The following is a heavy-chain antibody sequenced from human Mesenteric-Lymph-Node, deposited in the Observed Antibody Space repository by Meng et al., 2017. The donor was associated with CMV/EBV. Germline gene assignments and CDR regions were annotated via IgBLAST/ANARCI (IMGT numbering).Heavy chain of an antibody. CDR1: GFTFSSYS. CDR2: ISSSSSYI. CDR3: ARVDYDFWSGYYNGYYYYGMDV. J-gene: IGHJ6*02. D-gene: IGHD3-3*01. V-gene: IGHV3-21*01. Sequence: GGSLRLSCAASGFTFSSYSMNWVRQAPGKGLEWVSSISSSSSYIYYADSVKGRFTISRDNAKNSLYLQMNSLRAEDPAVYYCARVDYDFWSGYYNGYYYYGMDVWGQGTTVTVSS.